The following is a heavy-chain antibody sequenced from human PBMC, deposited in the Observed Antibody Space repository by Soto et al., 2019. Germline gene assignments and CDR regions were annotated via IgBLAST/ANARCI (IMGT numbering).Heavy chain of an antibody. J-gene: IGHJ4*02. CDR2: ISAHDGNT. CDR1: GYTFTSYG. CDR3: ARGRYGDY. Sequence: QVHLVQSGAEVKKPGASVKVSCKASGYTFTSYGITWVRQAPGQGLEWMGWISAHDGNTDYAHKLQGRVIVTRDPSTSTAYMELRSLRSDDTAVYYCARGRYGDYWGQGALVTVSS. V-gene: IGHV1-18*01. D-gene: IGHD1-1*01.